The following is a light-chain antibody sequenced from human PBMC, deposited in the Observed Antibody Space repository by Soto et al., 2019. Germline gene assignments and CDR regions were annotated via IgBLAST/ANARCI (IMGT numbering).Light chain of an antibody. V-gene: IGLV2-14*01. Sequence: QSVLAQPASVAGSPGQSITISCTRTSSDVDDSFHVSWYQQHPGKAPKLLISEVGDRPSGISSRFSGSKSGNTASLTISGLQAEDEADYYCNSYTSTNTVSGAGTKVTVL. J-gene: IGLJ1*01. CDR3: NSYTSTNTV. CDR2: EVG. CDR1: SSDVDDSFH.